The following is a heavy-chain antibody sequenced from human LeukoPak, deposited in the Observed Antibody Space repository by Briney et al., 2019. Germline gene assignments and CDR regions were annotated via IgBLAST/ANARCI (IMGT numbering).Heavy chain of an antibody. CDR1: GFTFSRYE. J-gene: IGHJ4*02. V-gene: IGHV3-48*03. CDR2: ISSSGSTI. D-gene: IGHD4-23*01. CDR3: ARDIDYGGNSDLDY. Sequence: GGSLRLSCAASGFTFSRYEMNWVRQAPGKGLEWVSYISSSGSTIYYADSVKGRCTISRDNPKNSLYLQMNSLRAEDTAVYYCARDIDYGGNSDLDYWGQGTLVTVSS.